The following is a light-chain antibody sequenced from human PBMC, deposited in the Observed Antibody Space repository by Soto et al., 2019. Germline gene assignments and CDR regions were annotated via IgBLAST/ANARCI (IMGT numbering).Light chain of an antibody. CDR3: QQYNSYPLT. CDR2: DAS. Sequence: DIKMTQSPSTLSASVGDTVTVACRASQSVSGWLAWYQQKPGEAPKVLIYDASSLESGVPSRFSGSGAGTEFTLTISSLQPDDFATYYCQQYNSYPLTFGGGTKVDIK. CDR1: QSVSGW. J-gene: IGKJ4*01. V-gene: IGKV1-5*01.